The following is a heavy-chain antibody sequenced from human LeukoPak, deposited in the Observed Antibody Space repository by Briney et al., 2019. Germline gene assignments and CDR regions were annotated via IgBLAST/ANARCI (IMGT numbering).Heavy chain of an antibody. Sequence: SETLSLTCTVSGGSISSSSYYWGWIRQPPGKGLEWIGSIYYSGSTYYNPSLKSRVTISVDTSKNQFSLKLSSVTAADTAVYYCARPDYYDSSGYYSPSDAFDIWGQGTMVTVSS. CDR1: GGSISSSSYY. D-gene: IGHD3-22*01. CDR3: ARPDYYDSSGYYSPSDAFDI. CDR2: IYYSGST. V-gene: IGHV4-39*01. J-gene: IGHJ3*02.